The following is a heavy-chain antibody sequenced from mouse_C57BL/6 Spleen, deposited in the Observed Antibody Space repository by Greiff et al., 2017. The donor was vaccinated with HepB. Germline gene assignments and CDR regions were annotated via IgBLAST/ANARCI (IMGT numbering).Heavy chain of an antibody. J-gene: IGHJ4*01. V-gene: IGHV1-69*01. CDR3: ARTSDYGSSHDYAMDY. CDR2: IDPSDSYT. CDR1: GYTFPSYW. D-gene: IGHD1-1*01. Sequence: QVQLKQPGAELVMPGASVKLSCKASGYTFPSYWMHWVKQRPGQGLEWIGEIDPSDSYTNYNQKFKGKSTLTVDKSSSTAYMQLSSLTSEDSAVYYCARTSDYGSSHDYAMDYWGQGTSVTVSS.